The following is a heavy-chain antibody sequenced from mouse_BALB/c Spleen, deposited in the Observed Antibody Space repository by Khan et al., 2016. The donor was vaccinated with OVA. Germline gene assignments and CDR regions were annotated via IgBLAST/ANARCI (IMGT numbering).Heavy chain of an antibody. CDR2: IHTYTGEP. V-gene: IGHV9-3-1*01. Sequence: QIQLVQSGPELKKPGETVQISCKASGFTFTNYGMNWVKQAPGKGLKWMGWIHTYTGEPAFADDFKGRSAFSLKTSVSTAYFQINSRKNEDTATYFCARVGYNGTMDCRGQGTSITVSS. CDR1: GFTFTNYG. CDR3: ARVGYNGTMDC. J-gene: IGHJ4*01. D-gene: IGHD2-14*01.